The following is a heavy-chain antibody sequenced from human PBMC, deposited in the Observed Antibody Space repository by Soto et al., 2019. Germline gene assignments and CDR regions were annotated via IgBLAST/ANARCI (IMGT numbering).Heavy chain of an antibody. V-gene: IGHV3-48*03. D-gene: IGHD3-22*01. CDR3: VXTTYFSDSSGYTRCFDY. CDR2: ISTSGVI. Sequence: PGGSLRLSCVVSGFTFSTYEMNWVRQAPGKGLEWVSYISTSGVIYYADSVRGRFTISRDNGKNSVYLQMNSLETEDTAVYYCVXTTYFSDSSGYTRCFDYWGPGTLVTVSS. J-gene: IGHJ4*02. CDR1: GFTFSTYE.